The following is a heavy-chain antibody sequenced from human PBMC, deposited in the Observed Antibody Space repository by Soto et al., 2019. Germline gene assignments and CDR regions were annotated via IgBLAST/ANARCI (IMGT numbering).Heavy chain of an antibody. V-gene: IGHV3-21*01. CDR3: AIRGSEVTTGGGALDM. Sequence: EVELVESGGALVKPGGSLRLSCLASRFRFSDYTMTWVRQAPGKGLEWVSSISIISTYIYYGDSVKGRFTISRDNAKNSLYLQMNSLRVEDTAVYYCAIRGSEVTTGGGALDMWGQGTMVTVS. CDR2: ISIISTYI. D-gene: IGHD4-17*01. J-gene: IGHJ3*02. CDR1: RFRFSDYT.